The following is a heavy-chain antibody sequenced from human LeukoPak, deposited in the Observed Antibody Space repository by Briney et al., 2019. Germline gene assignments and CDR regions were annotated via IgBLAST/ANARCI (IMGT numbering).Heavy chain of an antibody. Sequence: SGGSLRLSCAASGFTFSSDGMHWVRQAPGKGLEWVAFIRYDGSNKYYADSVKGRFTISRDNSTNTLYLQMNSLRAEDTAVYYCAKGTIYYGSGSYKSYYYYGMDVWGQGTTVTVSS. V-gene: IGHV3-30*02. J-gene: IGHJ6*02. CDR3: AKGTIYYGSGSYKSYYYYGMDV. CDR1: GFTFSSDG. CDR2: IRYDGSNK. D-gene: IGHD3-10*01.